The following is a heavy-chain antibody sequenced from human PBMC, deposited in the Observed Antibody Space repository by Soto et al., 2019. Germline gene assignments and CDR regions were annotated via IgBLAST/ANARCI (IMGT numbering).Heavy chain of an antibody. CDR2: ISYDGTNK. CDR3: ARDPSATGTYYAD. J-gene: IGHJ4*02. D-gene: IGHD1-26*01. Sequence: LRLSCAASGFSFSNYGMHWVRQAPGKGLEWVAAISYDGTNKYYGDSVRGRLTISRDNSKNTLYLQMSSLRADDTAVYYCARDPSATGTYYADWGQGTLVTVSS. CDR1: GFSFSNYG. V-gene: IGHV3-30*03.